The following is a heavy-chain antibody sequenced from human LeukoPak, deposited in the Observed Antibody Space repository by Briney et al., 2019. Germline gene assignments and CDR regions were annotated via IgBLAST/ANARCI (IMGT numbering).Heavy chain of an antibody. CDR1: GFTFHRDG. Sequence: SGGSLRLSCAASGFTFHRDGMHWVRQAPGKGLEWVAVISYDGSNKYFADSVKGRFSISRDNSMNTLYLEMNSLEAEGTAVYYCAKDSWYYYGAGSYVEYWGQGTLVSVSS. J-gene: IGHJ4*02. D-gene: IGHD3-10*01. V-gene: IGHV3-30*18. CDR3: AKDSWYYYGAGSYVEY. CDR2: ISYDGSNK.